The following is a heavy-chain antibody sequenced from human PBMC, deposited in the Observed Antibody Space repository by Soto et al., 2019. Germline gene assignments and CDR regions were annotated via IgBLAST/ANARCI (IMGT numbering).Heavy chain of an antibody. J-gene: IGHJ6*02. CDR3: ARMSIAARRYYYGRDV. CDR1: GGSISSSNW. D-gene: IGHD6-6*01. V-gene: IGHV4-4*02. CDR2: IYHSGST. Sequence: SETLSLTCFVSGGSISSSNWWSWVRQPPGKGLEWIGEIYHSGSTNYNPSLKSRVTISVDKSKNQFSLKLSSVTAADTAVYYCARMSIAARRYYYGRDVWGQGTRFTVSS.